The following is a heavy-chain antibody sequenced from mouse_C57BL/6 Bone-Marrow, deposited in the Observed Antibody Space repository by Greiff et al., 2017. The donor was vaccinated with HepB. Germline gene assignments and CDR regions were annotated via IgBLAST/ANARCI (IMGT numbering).Heavy chain of an antibody. CDR3: ARGGIYYGSFDY. V-gene: IGHV1-69*01. D-gene: IGHD1-1*01. CDR1: GYTFTSYW. J-gene: IGHJ2*01. CDR2: IDPSDSYT. Sequence: QVQLQQPGAELVMPGASVKLSCKASGYTFTSYWMHWVKQRPGQGLEWIGEIDPSDSYTNYNQKFKGKSTLTVDKSSSTAYMQLGSLTSEDSAVYYCARGGIYYGSFDYWGQGTTLTVSS.